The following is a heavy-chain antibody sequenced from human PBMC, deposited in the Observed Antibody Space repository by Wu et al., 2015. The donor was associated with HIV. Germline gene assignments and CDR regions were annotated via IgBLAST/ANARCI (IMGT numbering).Heavy chain of an antibody. J-gene: IGHJ3*02. V-gene: IGHV1-2*02. D-gene: IGHD6-13*01. CDR1: GYTFTGYY. Sequence: QVQLVQSGAEVKKPGASVKVSCKASGYTFTGYYMHWVRQAPGQGLEWMGWINPNSGGTNYAQKFQGRVTMTRDTSISTAYMELSRLRSDDTAVYYCARERGAAAEGTLGAFDIWGQGTMVTVSS. CDR3: ARERGAAAEGTLGAFDI. CDR2: INPNSGGT.